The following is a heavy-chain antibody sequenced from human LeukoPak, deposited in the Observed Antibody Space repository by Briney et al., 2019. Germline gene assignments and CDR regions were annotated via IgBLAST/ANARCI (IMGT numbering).Heavy chain of an antibody. Sequence: GGSLRLSCAASGFTFSSYSMNWVRQAPGKGLEWVSFISSSSSYIYYADSVKGRFTNSRDNAKNSLYLQMNSLRAEDTAVYYCARDVGSGRYSASGPIDYWGQGTLVTVSS. CDR3: ARDVGSGRYSASGPIDY. CDR1: GFTFSSYS. D-gene: IGHD3-10*01. CDR2: ISSSSSYI. V-gene: IGHV3-21*01. J-gene: IGHJ4*02.